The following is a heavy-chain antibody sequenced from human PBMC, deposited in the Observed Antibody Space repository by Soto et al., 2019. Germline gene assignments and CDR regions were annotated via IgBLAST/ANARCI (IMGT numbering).Heavy chain of an antibody. CDR2: IWYDGSNK. Sequence: QVQLVESGGGVVQPGRSLRLSCAASGFTFSSYGMHWVRQAPGKGLEWVAVIWYDGSNKYYADSVKGRFTISRDNSKNTLYLQMNSLRAEDTAVYYCARDPGAYDYHPYYYYYMDVWGKGTTVTVSS. CDR1: GFTFSSYG. J-gene: IGHJ6*03. CDR3: ARDPGAYDYHPYYYYYMDV. D-gene: IGHD5-12*01. V-gene: IGHV3-33*01.